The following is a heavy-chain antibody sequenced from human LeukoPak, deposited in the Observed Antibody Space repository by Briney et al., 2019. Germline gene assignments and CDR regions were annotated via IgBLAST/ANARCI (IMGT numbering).Heavy chain of an antibody. CDR1: GGSFRTFS. CDR3: ARRYYYDSPTYFEDAFDI. CDR2: IIPMFGEG. V-gene: IGHV1-69*05. J-gene: IGHJ3*02. D-gene: IGHD3-22*01. Sequence: ASVKVSCKASGGSFRTFSMNWVRQAPGQGLEWMAGIIPMFGEGSYAQKFQGRVAITTDESRRTAYMELRSLRSEDTAVYYCARRYYYDSPTYFEDAFDIWGQGTMVTVSS.